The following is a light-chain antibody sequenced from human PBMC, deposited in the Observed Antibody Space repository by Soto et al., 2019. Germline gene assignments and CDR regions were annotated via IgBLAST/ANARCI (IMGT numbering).Light chain of an antibody. CDR2: GVS. Sequence: EIVMTQSPATLSVSPGEGATLSCRAGQSVSTDLAWYQQKPGQTPRLLIHGVSTRATGTPARFSGSGSGTEFTLTISSLQSEDFAVYYCQQYDDWPLTFGGGTKVEIK. V-gene: IGKV3-15*01. J-gene: IGKJ4*01. CDR1: QSVSTD. CDR3: QQYDDWPLT.